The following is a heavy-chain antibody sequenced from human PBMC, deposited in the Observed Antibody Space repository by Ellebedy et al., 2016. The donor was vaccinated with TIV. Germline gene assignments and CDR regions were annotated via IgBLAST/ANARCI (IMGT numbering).Heavy chain of an antibody. J-gene: IGHJ4*02. Sequence: SVKVSCXASGGTFSSYAISWVRQAPGQGLEWMGRIIPILGIANYAQKFQGRVTITADKSTSTAYMELRSLRSDDTAVYYCARDLGNGDPPRDYWGQGTLVTVSS. V-gene: IGHV1-69*04. CDR2: IIPILGIA. D-gene: IGHD4-17*01. CDR3: ARDLGNGDPPRDY. CDR1: GGTFSSYA.